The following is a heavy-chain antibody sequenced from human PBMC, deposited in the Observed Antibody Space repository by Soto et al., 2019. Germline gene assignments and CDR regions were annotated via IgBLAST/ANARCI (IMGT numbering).Heavy chain of an antibody. CDR3: VRDGTKTLRDWFDP. V-gene: IGHV4-4*07. CDR1: GASMSRFH. J-gene: IGHJ5*02. CDR2: IYATGTT. Sequence: SETQSVPSPASGASMSRFHWSWIPKSAGKGLEWIGRIYATGTTDYNPSLKGLVMMSVDTSKKQFSLKLRSVTAADTAVYYCVRDGTKTLRDWFDPWGQGISVTVSS. D-gene: IGHD1-1*01.